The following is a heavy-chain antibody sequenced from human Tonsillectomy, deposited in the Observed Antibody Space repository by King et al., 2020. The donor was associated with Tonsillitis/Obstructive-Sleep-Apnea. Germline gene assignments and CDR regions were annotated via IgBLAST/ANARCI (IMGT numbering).Heavy chain of an antibody. Sequence: HVQLQESGPGLVKPSETLSLTCTVSGGSISSYYWSWVRQPPGKGLEWMGDIDYSGSTNSTPSLKSRVTISVDTSKNQFSLKLSSVTAADTARYYCARVVPAAIGLYYMDVWGKGTTVTVSS. V-gene: IGHV4-59*01. CDR2: IDYSGST. J-gene: IGHJ6*03. CDR3: ARVVPAAIGLYYMDV. D-gene: IGHD2-2*02. CDR1: GGSISSYY.